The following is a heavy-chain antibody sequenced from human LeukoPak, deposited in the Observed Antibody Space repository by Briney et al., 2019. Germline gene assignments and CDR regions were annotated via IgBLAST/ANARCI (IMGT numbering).Heavy chain of an antibody. J-gene: IGHJ3*02. CDR3: ARGRGRMVPPLRAFDI. Sequence: PSETLSLTCTVSGYSISSGYYWGWIRQPPGKGLEWIGSIYHSGSTYYNPSLKSRVTISVDTSKNQFSLKLRSVTAADTAVYFCARGRGRMVPPLRAFDIWGQGTMVTVSS. CDR1: GYSISSGYY. CDR2: IYHSGST. D-gene: IGHD2-2*01. V-gene: IGHV4-38-2*02.